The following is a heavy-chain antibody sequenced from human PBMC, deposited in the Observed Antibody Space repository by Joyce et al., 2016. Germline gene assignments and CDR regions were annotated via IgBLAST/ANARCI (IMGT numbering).Heavy chain of an antibody. Sequence: QLVQSGPEVRKPATSVKVSCKPSGFIFNSAAVHWVRQAPGQRLEWIGWIAFGSGNTKYAQNFQQRATFIRDVSTSTAYMELTSLRSEDTAVYYCATDRVGALSPWGPGTLVTVSS. CDR1: GFIFNSAA. V-gene: IGHV1-58*01. CDR3: ATDRVGALSP. CDR2: IAFGSGNT. D-gene: IGHD1-26*01. J-gene: IGHJ4*02.